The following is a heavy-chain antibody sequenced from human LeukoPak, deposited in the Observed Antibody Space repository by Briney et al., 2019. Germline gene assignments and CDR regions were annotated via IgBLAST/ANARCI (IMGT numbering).Heavy chain of an antibody. Sequence: SPSETLSLTCTVSGGSISSGDYYWSWIRQPPGKGLEWIGYIYHSGSTYYNPSLKSRVTISVDTSKNQFSLKLSSVTAADTAVYYCARDLYGDYPDPWGQGTLVTVSS. J-gene: IGHJ5*02. CDR1: GGSISSGDYY. V-gene: IGHV4-30-4*01. D-gene: IGHD4-17*01. CDR2: IYHSGST. CDR3: ARDLYGDYPDP.